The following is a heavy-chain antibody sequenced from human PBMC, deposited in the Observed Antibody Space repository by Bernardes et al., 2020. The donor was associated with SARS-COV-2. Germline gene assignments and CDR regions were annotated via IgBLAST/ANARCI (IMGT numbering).Heavy chain of an antibody. J-gene: IGHJ6*02. V-gene: IGHV3-33*06. CDR2: IWSDGSNK. Sequence: GGSLRLSCAASGFSFTNYGMHWVRQAPGKGLEWVAVIWSDGSNKYYADSVKGRFTISRDNSKNTLYVQMSRLRVEDTAVYYCAKESEIVATPTGYVYAMDVWGQGTTVTVSS. CDR1: GFSFTNYG. D-gene: IGHD5-12*01. CDR3: AKESEIVATPTGYVYAMDV.